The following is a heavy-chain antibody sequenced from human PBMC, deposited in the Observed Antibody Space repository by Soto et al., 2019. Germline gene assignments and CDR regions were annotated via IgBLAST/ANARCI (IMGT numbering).Heavy chain of an antibody. CDR3: ARGGFVAGLYNAMDA. D-gene: IGHD6-19*01. CDR2: IIPMFGSP. V-gene: IGHV1-69*06. J-gene: IGHJ6*02. CDR1: GGTLSTNA. Sequence: QVQLVQSGAEVKKAGSSVKVSCKASGGTLSTNAISWVRQAPGQALEWMGAIIPMFGSPKYAQKFLGRVTITADNPTSTIYMEMISLTSADTAVYYCARGGFVAGLYNAMDAWGQGTTVAVSS.